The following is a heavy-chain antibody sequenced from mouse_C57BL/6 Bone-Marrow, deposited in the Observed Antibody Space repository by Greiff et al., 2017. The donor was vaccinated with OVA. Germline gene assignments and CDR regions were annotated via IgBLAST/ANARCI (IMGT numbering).Heavy chain of an antibody. V-gene: IGHV1-7*01. CDR2: INPSSGYT. CDR3: ANYYPVAGDY. D-gene: IGHD1-1*01. Sequence: VQVVESGAELAKPGASVKLSCKASGYTFTSYWMHWVKQRPGQGLEWIGYINPSSGYTKYNQKFKDKATLTADKSSSTAYMQLSSLTYEDSAVYYCANYYPVAGDYWGQGTTLTVSS. J-gene: IGHJ2*01. CDR1: GYTFTSYW.